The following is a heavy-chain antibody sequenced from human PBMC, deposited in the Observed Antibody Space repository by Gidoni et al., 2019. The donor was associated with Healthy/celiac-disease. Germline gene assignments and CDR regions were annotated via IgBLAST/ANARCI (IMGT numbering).Heavy chain of an antibody. CDR1: GGSISSGGYS. Sequence: QLQLQESGSGLVKPSQTLSLTCAVSGGSISSGGYSWSWIWQPPGKGLEWIGYIYHSGSTYYNPSLKSRVTISVDRSKNQFSLKLSSVTAADTAVYYCARGGGCSGGSCALWGDAFDIWGQGTMVTVSS. J-gene: IGHJ3*02. D-gene: IGHD2-15*01. V-gene: IGHV4-30-2*01. CDR2: IYHSGST. CDR3: ARGGGCSGGSCALWGDAFDI.